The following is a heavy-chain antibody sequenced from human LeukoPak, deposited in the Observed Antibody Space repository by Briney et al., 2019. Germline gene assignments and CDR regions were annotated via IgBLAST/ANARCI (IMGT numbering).Heavy chain of an antibody. V-gene: IGHV3-21*01. CDR3: ARDSTPYSSGWYH. Sequence: GGSLRLSCAASGFTFSSYSMNWVRQAPGKGLEWVSSISSSSSYIYYADSVKGRFTISRDNAKSSLYLQMNSLRAEDTAVYYCARDSTPYSSGWYHWGQGTLVTVSS. CDR1: GFTFSSYS. J-gene: IGHJ5*02. D-gene: IGHD6-19*01. CDR2: ISSSSSYI.